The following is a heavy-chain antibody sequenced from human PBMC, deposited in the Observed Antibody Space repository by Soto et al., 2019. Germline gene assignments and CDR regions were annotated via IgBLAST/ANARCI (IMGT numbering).Heavy chain of an antibody. D-gene: IGHD5-18*01. Sequence: GGSLRLSCAASGFTFSSYEMNWVRQAPGKGLEWVSYISSSGSTIYYADSVKGRFTISRDNAKNSLYLQMNSLRAEDTAVYYCARYSPAALQLWSYYYYYGMDVWGQGTTVTVS. J-gene: IGHJ6*02. V-gene: IGHV3-48*03. CDR3: ARYSPAALQLWSYYYYYGMDV. CDR1: GFTFSSYE. CDR2: ISSSGSTI.